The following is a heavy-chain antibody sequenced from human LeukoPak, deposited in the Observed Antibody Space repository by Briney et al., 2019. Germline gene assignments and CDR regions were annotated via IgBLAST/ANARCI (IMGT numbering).Heavy chain of an antibody. CDR2: IKQDASDK. J-gene: IGHJ4*02. V-gene: IGHV3-7*01. CDR1: GFTFTNDW. Sequence: GGSLRLSCAASGFTFTNDWMSWVRQAPGKGLEWGASIKQDASDKYYVDSAKGRFTVSRDNAKNSLFLQMISLRAEDTALYYCVRDPVDYWGQGILVTVSS. CDR3: VRDPVDY.